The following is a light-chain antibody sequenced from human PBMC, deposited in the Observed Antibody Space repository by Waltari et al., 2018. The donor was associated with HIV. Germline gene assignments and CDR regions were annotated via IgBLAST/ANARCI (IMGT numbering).Light chain of an antibody. CDR2: AAS. J-gene: IGKJ5*01. V-gene: IGKV1-9*01. CDR3: QQFQSYPLT. Sequence: DIQLTQSPSFLSVSVGDRVTITCRASQGISSHLAWYQQSPGKSPKLLIYAASTLQGGVPSRFSGGGSVTEFTLTISILQPEDSATYYCQQFQSYPLTFGQGTRLEIK. CDR1: QGISSH.